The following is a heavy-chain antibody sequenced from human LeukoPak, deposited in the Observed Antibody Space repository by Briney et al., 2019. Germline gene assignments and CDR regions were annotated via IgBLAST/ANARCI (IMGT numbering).Heavy chain of an antibody. Sequence: GGSLRLSCAASGFTFSSYGMPWVRQAPGKGLEWVAVISYDGSNKYYADSVKGRFTISRDNSKNTLYLQMNSLRAEDTAVYYRAKDDGSGSLWGQGTLVTVSS. D-gene: IGHD3-10*01. CDR3: AKDDGSGSL. CDR2: ISYDGSNK. J-gene: IGHJ4*02. CDR1: GFTFSSYG. V-gene: IGHV3-30*18.